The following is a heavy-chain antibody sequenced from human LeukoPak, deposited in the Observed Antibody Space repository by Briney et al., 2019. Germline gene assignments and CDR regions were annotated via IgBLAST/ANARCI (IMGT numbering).Heavy chain of an antibody. D-gene: IGHD2-15*01. CDR1: GYTFTSYG. CDR3: AREGYCSGGICYSTMNWFDP. J-gene: IGHJ5*02. CDR2: IRAYNGNT. V-gene: IGHV1-18*01. Sequence: ASVKVSCKASGYTFTSYGISWVRQAPGQGLEWMGWIRAYNGNTNYAQKVQGRVTLTTDTSTSTAYMELRSLRSDDTAVYYCAREGYCSGGICYSTMNWFDPWGQGTLVTVSS.